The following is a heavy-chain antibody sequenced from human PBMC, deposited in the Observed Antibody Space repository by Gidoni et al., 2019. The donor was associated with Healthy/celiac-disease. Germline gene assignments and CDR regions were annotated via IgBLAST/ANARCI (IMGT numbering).Heavy chain of an antibody. CDR2: IRSKAYGGTT. J-gene: IGHJ4*02. CDR1: GFTVGEDA. Sequence: EVQLVESGGGVVKPGRHLRRSCTASGFTVGEDAMSWFRQAPGKGLEWVVFIRSKAYGGTTEYAASVKGRFTISRDDSKSIAYLQMNSLKTEDTAVYYCTRVRWGYYYDSSGYYSDYWGQGTLVTVSS. V-gene: IGHV3-49*05. CDR3: TRVRWGYYYDSSGYYSDY. D-gene: IGHD3-22*01.